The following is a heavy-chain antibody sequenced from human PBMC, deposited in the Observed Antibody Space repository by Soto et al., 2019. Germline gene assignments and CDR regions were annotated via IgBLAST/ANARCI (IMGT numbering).Heavy chain of an antibody. CDR2: IIPIFGTA. CDR1: GGTFSGYA. CDR3: ARDSGSISSSPDYFDY. D-gene: IGHD6-6*01. J-gene: IGHJ4*02. Sequence: QVQLVQSGAEVKKPGSSVKVSCKASGGTFSGYAISWVRQAPGQGLEWMGGIIPIFGTANYAQKFQGRVTITADESTSTAYMELSSLRSEDTAVYYCARDSGSISSSPDYFDYWGQGTLVTVSS. V-gene: IGHV1-69*01.